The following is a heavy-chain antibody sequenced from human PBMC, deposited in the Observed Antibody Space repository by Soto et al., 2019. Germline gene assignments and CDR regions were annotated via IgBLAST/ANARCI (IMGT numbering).Heavy chain of an antibody. J-gene: IGHJ5*02. V-gene: IGHV3-7*05. CDR3: ARVGDFWSGYPGWFDP. CDR2: INGDGDEK. D-gene: IGHD3-3*01. Sequence: GGSLRLSCEASEFSISTYWMSWVRQGPGKRLEWVANINGDGDEKYYVDSVKGRFTISRDNAKNSLHLQMNSLRVDDTAVYYCARVGDFWSGYPGWFDPWGQGTLVTVSS. CDR1: EFSISTYW.